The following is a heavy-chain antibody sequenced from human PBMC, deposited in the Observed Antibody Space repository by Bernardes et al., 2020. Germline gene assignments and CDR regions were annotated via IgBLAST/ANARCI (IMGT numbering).Heavy chain of an antibody. D-gene: IGHD6-25*01. CDR2: IKQDGSEK. V-gene: IGHV3-7*01. J-gene: IGHJ4*02. CDR1: GFTFSRYW. CDR3: ARDPATRPCDY. Sequence: GYLSPSCAASGFTFSRYWMSWVRPAPGKGLEWVANIKQDGSEKYYVDSVKGRFTISRDNAKNSLYLQMNSLRAEDTAVYYCARDPATRPCDYWGQGTLVTVSS.